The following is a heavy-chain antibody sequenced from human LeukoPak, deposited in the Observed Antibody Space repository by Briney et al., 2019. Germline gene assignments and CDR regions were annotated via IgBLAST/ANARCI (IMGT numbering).Heavy chain of an antibody. Sequence: PSETLSLTCTVSGGSINSGGYYWSWIRQPPGKGLEWIGYIYQSGSTYYNPSLKSRVTISVDRSKNQFYLNLTSVTAADTAVYYCARDTFASQFDPWGQGTLVTVSS. CDR1: GGSINSGGYY. CDR2: IYQSGST. V-gene: IGHV4-30-2*01. J-gene: IGHJ5*02. CDR3: ARDTFASQFDP.